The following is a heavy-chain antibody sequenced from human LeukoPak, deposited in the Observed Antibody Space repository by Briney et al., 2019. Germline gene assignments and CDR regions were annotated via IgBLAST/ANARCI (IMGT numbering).Heavy chain of an antibody. CDR1: GGSISSSSYY. CDR3: ARDSGYDGFDWAP. CDR2: IYYSGST. Sequence: PSETLSLTCTVSGGSISSSSYYWGWIRQPPGKGLEWIGSIYYSGSTYYNPSLKSRVTISVDTSKNQFSLKLSSVTAADTAVYYCARDSGYDGFDWAPWGQGTLVTVSS. J-gene: IGHJ5*02. D-gene: IGHD5-12*01. V-gene: IGHV4-39*07.